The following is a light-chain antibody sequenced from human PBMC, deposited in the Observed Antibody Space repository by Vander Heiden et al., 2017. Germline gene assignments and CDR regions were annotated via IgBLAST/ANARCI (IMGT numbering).Light chain of an antibody. Sequence: DIQMTQSPSTLSASVGDRVTITCRASQSISSWLAWYQQKPGKAPKLLIYKASSLESGVPSRFSGSGSGTEFTLTISSLQPDDFPTYYCQQYNSYPGTFGQGTKVEIK. CDR1: QSISSW. J-gene: IGKJ1*01. V-gene: IGKV1-5*03. CDR3: QQYNSYPGT. CDR2: KAS.